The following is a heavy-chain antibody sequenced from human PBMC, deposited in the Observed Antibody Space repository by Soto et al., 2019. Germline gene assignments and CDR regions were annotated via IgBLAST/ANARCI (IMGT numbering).Heavy chain of an antibody. V-gene: IGHV3-23*01. CDR1: GFSPKKYA. D-gene: IGHD2-2*01. CDR2: ITGSGDKT. CDR3: ARDCSSSSCSVWRY. J-gene: IGHJ4*02. Sequence: PGGSLRLSRSAPGFSPKKYAMTRVRQGPGKGLECVSGITGSGDKTYYADSVKGRFIISRDNSENTLYLQMNSLRAEDTALYYCARDCSSSSCSVWRYWGQGTQVTVS.